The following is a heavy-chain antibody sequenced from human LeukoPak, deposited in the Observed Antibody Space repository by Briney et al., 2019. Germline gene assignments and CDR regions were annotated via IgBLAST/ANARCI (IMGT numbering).Heavy chain of an antibody. D-gene: IGHD6-13*01. CDR1: GFTFSSYA. CDR2: ISGSGGST. J-gene: IGHJ4*02. CDR3: AKVRLPEMVSSSSYYFDY. Sequence: GGSLRLSCAASGFTFSSYAMSWVRQAPGKGLEWVSVISGSGGSTYYADSVKGRFTISRDNSKNTLYLQMNSLRAEDTAVYYCAKVRLPEMVSSSSYYFDYWGQGTLVTVSS. V-gene: IGHV3-23*01.